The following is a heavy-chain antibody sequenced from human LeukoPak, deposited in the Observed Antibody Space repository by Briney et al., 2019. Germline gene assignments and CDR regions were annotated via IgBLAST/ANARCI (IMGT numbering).Heavy chain of an antibody. CDR1: GYTFTGYY. CDR3: ASAAKYYDSSGYYPDYYYYYMDV. Sequence: ASVKVSCKASGYTFTGYYMHWVRQAPGQRLEWMGWINPNSGGTNYAQKFQGRVTMTRDTSISTAYMELSRLRSDDTAVYYCASAAKYYDSSGYYPDYYYYYMDVWGKGTTVTISS. CDR2: INPNSGGT. J-gene: IGHJ6*03. V-gene: IGHV1-2*02. D-gene: IGHD3-22*01.